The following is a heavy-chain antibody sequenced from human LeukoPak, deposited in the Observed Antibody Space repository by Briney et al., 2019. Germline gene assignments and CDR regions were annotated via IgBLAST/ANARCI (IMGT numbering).Heavy chain of an antibody. CDR2: INPSGGST. D-gene: IGHD3-10*01. V-gene: IGHV1-46*01. Sequence: ASVKVSCKASGYTFTSWYMHWVRQAPGQGLEGMGIINPSGGSTSYAQKFQGRVTMTRDTSTSTVYMELSSLRSEDTAVYYCARGITIVRGVINYYYYYGMDVWGQGTTVTVSS. J-gene: IGHJ6*02. CDR3: ARGITIVRGVINYYYYYGMDV. CDR1: GYTFTSWY.